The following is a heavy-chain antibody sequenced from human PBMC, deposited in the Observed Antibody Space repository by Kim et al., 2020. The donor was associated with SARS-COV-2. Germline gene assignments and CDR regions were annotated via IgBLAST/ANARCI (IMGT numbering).Heavy chain of an antibody. CDR1: GGSFSGYY. CDR3: ARTRRARDYYYGMDV. J-gene: IGHJ6*02. CDR2: INHSGST. V-gene: IGHV4-34*01. Sequence: SETLSLTCAVYGGSFSGYYWSWIRQPPGKGLEWIGEINHSGSTNYNPSLKSRVTISVDTSKNQFSLKLSSVTAADTAVYYCARTRRARDYYYGMDVWGQGTTVTVSS.